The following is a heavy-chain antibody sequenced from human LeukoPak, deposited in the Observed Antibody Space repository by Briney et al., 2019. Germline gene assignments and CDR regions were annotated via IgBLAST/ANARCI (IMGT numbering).Heavy chain of an antibody. J-gene: IGHJ5*02. Sequence: GGSLRLSCAASGFTISDYWMTWVRQAPGKGLEWVANIKQDGVGKSYVDSVKGRFTISRDNANNSIFLQMNSLRVEDTAIYYCVRDGGTDWYDPWGQGTLGSVSS. CDR2: IKQDGVGK. CDR1: GFTISDYW. D-gene: IGHD3-16*01. V-gene: IGHV3-7*01. CDR3: VRDGGTDWYDP.